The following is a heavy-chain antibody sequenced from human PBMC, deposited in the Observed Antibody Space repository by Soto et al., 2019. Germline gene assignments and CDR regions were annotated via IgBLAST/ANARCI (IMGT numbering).Heavy chain of an antibody. CDR3: ARAVLPATAPFDY. V-gene: IGHV4-59*01. J-gene: IGHJ4*02. CDR1: GGSISNYY. CDR2: IYYSGSN. Sequence: QVQLQESGPRLVKPSETLSLTCIVSGGSISNYYWSWIRQPPGKGREWIGYIYYSGSNNYNPSLQSLVTIAVDTSKNPFSLKLISVTAADTAVYDCARAVLPATAPFDYWGQGTLVTVSS. D-gene: IGHD2-21*02.